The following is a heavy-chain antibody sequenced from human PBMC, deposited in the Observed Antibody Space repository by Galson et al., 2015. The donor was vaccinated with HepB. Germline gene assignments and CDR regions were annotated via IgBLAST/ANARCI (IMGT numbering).Heavy chain of an antibody. J-gene: IGHJ3*02. V-gene: IGHV3-30*18. Sequence: SLRLSCAASGFTFSSYGMHWVRQAPGKGLEWVAVISYDGSNKYYADSVKGRFTISRDNSKNALYLQMNSLRAEDTAVYYCAKVPSGDFWSGFEDAFDIWGQGTMVTVSS. CDR2: ISYDGSNK. CDR3: AKVPSGDFWSGFEDAFDI. D-gene: IGHD3-3*01. CDR1: GFTFSSYG.